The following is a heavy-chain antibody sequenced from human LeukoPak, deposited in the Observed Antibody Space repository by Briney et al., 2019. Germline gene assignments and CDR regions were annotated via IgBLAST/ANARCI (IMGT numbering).Heavy chain of an antibody. Sequence: ASVKVSCKASGYTFTSYGISWVRQAPGQGLEWMGWISAYNGNTNYAQKLQGRVTMTTDTSTSTAYMELRSLRSDDTAVYYCARGDYDFWSGYRGPFDYWGQGTLVTVSS. CDR2: ISAYNGNT. V-gene: IGHV1-18*01. D-gene: IGHD3-3*01. CDR3: ARGDYDFWSGYRGPFDY. CDR1: GYTFTSYG. J-gene: IGHJ4*02.